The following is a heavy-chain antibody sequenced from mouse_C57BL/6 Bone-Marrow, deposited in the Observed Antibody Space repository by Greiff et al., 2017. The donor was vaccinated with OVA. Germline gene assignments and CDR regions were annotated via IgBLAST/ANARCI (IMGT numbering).Heavy chain of an antibody. CDR3: ARYYYGSSYDWYFDV. CDR1: GYTFTSYW. V-gene: IGHV1-50*01. CDR2: IDPSDSYT. Sequence: LVESGAELVKPGASVKLSCKASGYTFTSYWMQWVKQRPGQGLEWIGEIDPSDSYTNYNQKFKGKATLTVDTSSSTAYMQLSSLTSEDSAVYYCARYYYGSSYDWYFDVWGTVTTVTVSS. J-gene: IGHJ1*03. D-gene: IGHD1-1*01.